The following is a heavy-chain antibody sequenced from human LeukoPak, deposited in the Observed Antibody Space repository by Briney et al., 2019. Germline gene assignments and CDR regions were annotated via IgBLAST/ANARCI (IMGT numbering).Heavy chain of an antibody. CDR2: IWYDGSNK. CDR1: GFTFSSYG. D-gene: IGHD2-21*01. V-gene: IGHV3-33*01. Sequence: GGSLRLSCAASGFTFSSYGMHWVRQAPGKGLEWVAVIWYDGSNKYYADSVKGRFTISRDNSKNTVYLQMNSLRAEDTAVYFCARSKMWPPSFDYWGQGTPVTVSS. CDR3: ARSKMWPPSFDY. J-gene: IGHJ4*02.